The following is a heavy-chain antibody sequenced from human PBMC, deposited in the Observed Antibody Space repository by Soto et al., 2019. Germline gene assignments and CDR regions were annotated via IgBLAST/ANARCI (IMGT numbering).Heavy chain of an antibody. J-gene: IGHJ5*02. Sequence: GASVKVSCKASGYTFTSYAMHWVRQAPGQRLEWMGWINAGNGNTKYSQKFQGRVTITRDTSASTAYMELSSLRSEDTAVYYCARDFVVVVDRYNWFAPWGQGTLVTVSS. D-gene: IGHD2-15*01. CDR1: GYTFTSYA. CDR2: INAGNGNT. V-gene: IGHV1-3*01. CDR3: ARDFVVVVDRYNWFAP.